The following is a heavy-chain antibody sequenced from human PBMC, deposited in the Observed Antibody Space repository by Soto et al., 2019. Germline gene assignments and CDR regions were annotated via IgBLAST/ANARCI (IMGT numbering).Heavy chain of an antibody. CDR3: ARVYDYYDSSGYYSPGDY. V-gene: IGHV1-69*05. CDR2: IIPMFGST. J-gene: IGHJ4*02. D-gene: IGHD3-22*01. CDR1: GGTFSSYS. Sequence: SVKVSCKGFGGTFSSYSICWVRQAPGQGLEWMGGIIPMFGSTNYAQKFQGRVTITRDTSASTAYMELSSLRSEDTAVYYCARVYDYYDSSGYYSPGDYWGQGTLVTVSS.